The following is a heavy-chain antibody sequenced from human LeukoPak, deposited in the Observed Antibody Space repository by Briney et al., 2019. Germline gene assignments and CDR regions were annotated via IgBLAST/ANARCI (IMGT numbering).Heavy chain of an antibody. Sequence: GSVKVSCKVSGYTLTELSMHWVRQAPGKGLEWMGGFDPGDGETIYAQKFQGRVTMTEDTSTDTAYMELSSLRSEDTAVYYCATEVMVRGVIYLDYWGQGTLVTVSS. CDR1: GYTLTELS. J-gene: IGHJ4*02. D-gene: IGHD3-10*01. CDR2: FDPGDGET. CDR3: ATEVMVRGVIYLDY. V-gene: IGHV1-24*01.